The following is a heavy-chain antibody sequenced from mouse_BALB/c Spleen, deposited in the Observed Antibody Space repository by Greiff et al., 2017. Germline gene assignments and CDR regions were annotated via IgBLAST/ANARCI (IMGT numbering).Heavy chain of an antibody. CDR1: GFTFSDYY. Sequence: EVKVEESGGGLVKPGGSLKLSCAASGFTFSDYYMYWVRQTPEKRLEWVATISDGGSYTYYPDSVKGRFTISRDNAKNNLYLQMSSLKSEDTAMYYCAREGNLGVFDYWGQGTTLTVSS. CDR3: AREGNLGVFDY. J-gene: IGHJ2*01. CDR2: ISDGGSYT. V-gene: IGHV5-4*02. D-gene: IGHD2-1*01.